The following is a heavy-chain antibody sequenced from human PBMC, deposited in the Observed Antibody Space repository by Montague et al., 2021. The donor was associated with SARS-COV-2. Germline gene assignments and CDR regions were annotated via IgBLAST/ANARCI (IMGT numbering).Heavy chain of an antibody. D-gene: IGHD3-9*01. V-gene: IGHV4-39*01. CDR3: ASHRRYDVVTYYPDF. CDR2: ISNGGRT. J-gene: IGHJ4*02. Sequence: SETLSLTCSVSGGSFDSDNFFWGWIRQPPGKRLEWIGVISNGGRTFDNPSLKSRVTISVHTSRNQLSLNVKSVTAADSAVYYRASHRRYDVVTYYPDFWGQGILVTVSS. CDR1: GGSFDSDNFF.